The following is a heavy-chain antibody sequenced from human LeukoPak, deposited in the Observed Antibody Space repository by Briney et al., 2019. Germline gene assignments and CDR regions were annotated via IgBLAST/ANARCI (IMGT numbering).Heavy chain of an antibody. J-gene: IGHJ4*02. CDR1: GFTFSDYY. D-gene: IGHD2-2*01. V-gene: IGHV3-11*01. CDR2: ISSSGSTI. Sequence: GGSLRLSCAASGFTFSDYYMSWIRQAPGKGLEWVSYISSSGSTIYYADSVKGRFTISRDNAKNSLYLQMNSLRAEDTAVYYCASSRYCSSTSCYWDQGTLDTVSS. CDR3: ASSRYCSSTSCY.